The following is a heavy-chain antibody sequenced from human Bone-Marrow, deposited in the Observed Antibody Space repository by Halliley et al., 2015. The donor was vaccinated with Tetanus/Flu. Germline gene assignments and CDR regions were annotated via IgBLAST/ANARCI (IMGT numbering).Heavy chain of an antibody. D-gene: IGHD3-22*01. J-gene: IGHJ3*02. Sequence: SLRLSCAASGFTFTSYGMHWVRQAPGKGLEWVSLISYDGSNKYYGDSVKGRFTISRDNSKYTLYLQMNSLRAEDTAVYYCAKGLLFDNSAYAYGGFDIWGQGTMVALPS. CDR1: GFTFTSYG. V-gene: IGHV3-30*18. CDR2: ISYDGSNK. CDR3: AKGLLFDNSAYAYGGFDI.